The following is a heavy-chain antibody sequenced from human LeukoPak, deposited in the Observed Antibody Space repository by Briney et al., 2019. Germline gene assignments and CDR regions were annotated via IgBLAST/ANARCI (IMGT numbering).Heavy chain of an antibody. J-gene: IGHJ4*02. CDR2: IYPGDSDT. CDR3: ARLGLESYGNAGYYYLDY. D-gene: IGHD3-9*01. CDR1: GYSFTNYW. V-gene: IGHV5-51*01. Sequence: GESLKISCTGSGYSFTNYWIGWGRHMPGQGLEWIGTIYPGDSDTRYRPSFQGQVTISADKSISTAYLQWSSLKASDTAIYYCARLGLESYGNAGYYYLDYWGQGALVTVSS.